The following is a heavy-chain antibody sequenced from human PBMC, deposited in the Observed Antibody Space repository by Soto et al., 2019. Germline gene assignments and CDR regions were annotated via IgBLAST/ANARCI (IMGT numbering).Heavy chain of an antibody. CDR3: AGAGVAGTWGTDY. Sequence: QVQLVQSGAEVKKPGASVKVSCKASGYTFTGYYMHWVRQAAGQGLEWMGWINPNSGGTNYAQKFQGRVTMTRDTSVSTAYMELSRLRSDDTGVYSCAGAGVAGTWGTDYWGQGTLVTVSS. CDR1: GYTFTGYY. CDR2: INPNSGGT. V-gene: IGHV1-2*02. J-gene: IGHJ4*02. D-gene: IGHD6-19*01.